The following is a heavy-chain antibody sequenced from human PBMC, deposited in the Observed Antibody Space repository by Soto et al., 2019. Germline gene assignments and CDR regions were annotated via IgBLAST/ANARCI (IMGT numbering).Heavy chain of an antibody. J-gene: IGHJ2*01. Sequence: QVQLQESGPGLVKPSETLSLTCTVSGGSISSYYWSWIRQPPGKGLEWIGYIYYSGSTNYNPSLKSRVTXXVXTXXNQFSLKLSSVTAADTAVYYCARHGASGSYWYFDLWGRGTLVTVSS. V-gene: IGHV4-59*08. D-gene: IGHD1-26*01. CDR2: IYYSGST. CDR1: GGSISSYY. CDR3: ARHGASGSYWYFDL.